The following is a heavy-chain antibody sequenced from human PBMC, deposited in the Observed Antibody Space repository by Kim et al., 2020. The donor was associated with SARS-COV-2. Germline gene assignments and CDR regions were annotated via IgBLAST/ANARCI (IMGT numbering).Heavy chain of an antibody. CDR2: ISAYNGNT. CDR3: ARDSPPGYYYDSSGFAFDI. J-gene: IGHJ3*02. CDR1: GYTFTSYG. V-gene: IGHV1-18*01. Sequence: ASVKVSCKASGYTFTSYGISWVRQAPGQGLEWMGWISAYNGNTNYAQKLQGRVTMTTDTSTSTAYMELRSLRSDDTAVYYCARDSPPGYYYDSSGFAFDIWGQGTMVTVSS. D-gene: IGHD3-22*01.